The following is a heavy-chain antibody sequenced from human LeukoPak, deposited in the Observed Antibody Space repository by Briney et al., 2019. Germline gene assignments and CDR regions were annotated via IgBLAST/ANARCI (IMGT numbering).Heavy chain of an antibody. J-gene: IGHJ4*02. D-gene: IGHD6-13*01. Sequence: GGSLRVSCAASGFTFSSYGMQWVRQAPGKGLEWVAVISSDGRNEYYADSVKGRFTITRDNSKNTLYLQMNSLRAEDTAVYYCARGLGYSSDYWGQGTLVTVSS. V-gene: IGHV3-30*03. CDR3: ARGLGYSSDY. CDR2: ISSDGRNE. CDR1: GFTFSSYG.